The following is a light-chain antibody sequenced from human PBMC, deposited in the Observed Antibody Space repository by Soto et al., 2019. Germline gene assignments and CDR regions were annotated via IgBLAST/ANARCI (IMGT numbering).Light chain of an antibody. J-gene: IGLJ3*02. CDR2: EVS. CDR3: SSYTSSSTRV. Sequence: QSSLTQPASVSGSPGQSITISCTGTSSDVGGYNYVSWYQQHPGKAPKLMIYEVSHRPSGVSNRFSGSKSGNTASLTISGLQAEYEANYYCSSYTSSSTRVFGGGTKVTVL. CDR1: SSDVGGYNY. V-gene: IGLV2-14*01.